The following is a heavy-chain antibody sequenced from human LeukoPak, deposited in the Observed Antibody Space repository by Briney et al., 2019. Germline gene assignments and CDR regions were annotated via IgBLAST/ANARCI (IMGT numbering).Heavy chain of an antibody. CDR2: IKEDGSER. CDR1: GFTISSYY. J-gene: IGHJ4*02. D-gene: IGHD4-17*01. Sequence: GGSLRLSCVASGFTISSYYMSWVRQAPGKGLEWVANIKEDGSERYYVDSMKGRFTISRDNAKNSLYLQMNSLRAEDTAVYYCARDLYGDYFFDYWGQGTLVTVSS. CDR3: ARDLYGDYFFDY. V-gene: IGHV3-7*01.